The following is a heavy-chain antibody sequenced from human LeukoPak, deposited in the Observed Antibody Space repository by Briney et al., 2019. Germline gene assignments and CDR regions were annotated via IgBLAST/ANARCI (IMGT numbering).Heavy chain of an antibody. CDR2: ISSSSSYI. J-gene: IGHJ4*02. CDR3: AREFVASYFDY. V-gene: IGHV3-21*01. CDR1: GFTFSSYS. D-gene: IGHD5-12*01. Sequence: GGSLRLSCAASGFTFSSYSMNWVRQAPGKGLEWVLSISSSSSYIYYADSVKGRFTISRDNAKNSLYLQMNSLRAEDTAVYYCAREFVASYFDYWGQGTLVTVSS.